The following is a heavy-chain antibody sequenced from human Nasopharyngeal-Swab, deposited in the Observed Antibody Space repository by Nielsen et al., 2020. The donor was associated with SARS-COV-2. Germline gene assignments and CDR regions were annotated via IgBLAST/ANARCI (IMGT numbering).Heavy chain of an antibody. CDR2: ISGSGGST. Sequence: GGSLRLSYAASGFTFSSYAMSWVRQAPGKGLEWVSAISGSGGSTYYADSVKGRFTISRDNSKNTLYLQMNSLRAEDTAVYYCAKDPRSNDYGDYFDYWGQGTLVTVSS. D-gene: IGHD4-17*01. V-gene: IGHV3-23*01. CDR3: AKDPRSNDYGDYFDY. CDR1: GFTFSSYA. J-gene: IGHJ4*02.